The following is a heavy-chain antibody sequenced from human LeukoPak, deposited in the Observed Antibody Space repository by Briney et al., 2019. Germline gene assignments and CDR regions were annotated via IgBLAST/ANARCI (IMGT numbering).Heavy chain of an antibody. J-gene: IGHJ4*02. CDR3: ATYSGNYQSGY. CDR2: IDPNNGAT. V-gene: IGHV1-2*06. CDR1: GYTFTGYY. D-gene: IGHD1-26*01. Sequence: ASVKVSCKASGYTFTGYYMHWVRQAPGQGFEWMGRIDPNNGATNYAQKSQGRVTVTRDTSTSTVYMELSRLKSDDTAVYFCATYSGNYQSGYWGQGTLVTVSS.